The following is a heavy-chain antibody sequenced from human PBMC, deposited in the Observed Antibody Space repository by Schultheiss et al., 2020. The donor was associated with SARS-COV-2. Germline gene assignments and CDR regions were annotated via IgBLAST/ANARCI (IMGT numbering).Heavy chain of an antibody. CDR1: GYTFTSHW. V-gene: IGHV5-51*01. CDR3: ARYGYCSGGSCSFDY. J-gene: IGHJ4*02. Sequence: GGSLRLSCKGSGYTFTSHWIGWVRQMPGKGLEWMGIIYPGDSDTRYSPSFQGQVTISADKSISTAYLQWSSLKASDTAMYYCARYGYCSGGSCSFDYWGQGTLVTVSS. D-gene: IGHD2-15*01. CDR2: IYPGDSDT.